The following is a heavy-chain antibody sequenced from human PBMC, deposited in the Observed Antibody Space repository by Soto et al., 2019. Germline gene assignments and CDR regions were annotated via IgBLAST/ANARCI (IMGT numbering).Heavy chain of an antibody. Sequence: SVKVSCKASGGTFSSYAISWVRQAPGQGLEWMGGIIPIFGTANYAQKFQGRVTITADESTSTAYMELSSLRSEDTAVYYCARDFWSGPPPDYYYYGMDVWGQGTTVTVSS. D-gene: IGHD3-3*01. CDR3: ARDFWSGPPPDYYYYGMDV. CDR1: GGTFSSYA. J-gene: IGHJ6*02. CDR2: IIPIFGTA. V-gene: IGHV1-69*13.